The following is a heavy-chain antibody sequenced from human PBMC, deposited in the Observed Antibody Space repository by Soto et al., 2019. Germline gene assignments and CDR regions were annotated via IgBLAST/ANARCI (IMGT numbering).Heavy chain of an antibody. D-gene: IGHD6-19*01. J-gene: IGHJ4*02. CDR1: GYTFTGYA. CDR3: ARAVAVAADFDY. V-gene: IGHV1-3*05. Sequence: QVQLVQSGAEEKKPGASVKVSCKASGYTFTGYAMHWVRQAPGQRLEWMGWINAGNGNTKYSQKFQGRVTITRDTSASTAYMELGGLRSEDTAVYFCARAVAVAADFDYWGQGTLVTVSS. CDR2: INAGNGNT.